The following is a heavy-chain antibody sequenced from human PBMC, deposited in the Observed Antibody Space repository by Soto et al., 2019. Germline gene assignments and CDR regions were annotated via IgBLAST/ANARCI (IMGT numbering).Heavy chain of an antibody. D-gene: IGHD5-12*01. V-gene: IGHV1-18*01. CDR3: ARGYSGYDYDWFDP. CDR1: GYTFTSYG. Sequence: GASVKVSCKASGYTFTSYGISWVRQAPGQGLEWMGWISAYNGNTNYAQKLQGRVTMTTDTSTSTAYMELRGLRSDDTAVYYCARGYSGYDYDWFDPWGQGTLVTVSS. J-gene: IGHJ5*02. CDR2: ISAYNGNT.